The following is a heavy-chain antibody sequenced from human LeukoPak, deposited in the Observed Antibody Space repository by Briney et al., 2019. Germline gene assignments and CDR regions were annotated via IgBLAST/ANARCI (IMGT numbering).Heavy chain of an antibody. CDR1: GGSISSSGYY. D-gene: IGHD3-22*01. CDR2: MYYSGST. J-gene: IGHJ3*02. CDR3: ARDNPYYDVAVI. Sequence: KTSETLSLTCTVSGGSISSSGYYWGWIRQPPGKGLEWIGSMYYSGSTYYNPSLMSRVTISADTPKNQFSLKLSSVTAADTAVYYCARDNPYYDVAVIWGQGTMATVSS. V-gene: IGHV4-39*07.